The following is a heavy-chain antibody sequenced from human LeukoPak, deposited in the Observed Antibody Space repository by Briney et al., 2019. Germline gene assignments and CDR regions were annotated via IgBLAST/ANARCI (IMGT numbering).Heavy chain of an antibody. CDR3: ANHLACGSTSCRSFDD. V-gene: IGHV3-21*01. J-gene: IGHJ4*02. CDR2: ISDRGSYI. Sequence: GGSLRLSCTASGFTFNTYSMNWVRQAPGKGLEWVASISDRGSYIYYTDSVKGRFTITRDNAKNSLYLQMNSLRADDTAVYYCANHLACGSTSCRSFDDWGQGTLVTVSS. CDR1: GFTFNTYS. D-gene: IGHD2-2*01.